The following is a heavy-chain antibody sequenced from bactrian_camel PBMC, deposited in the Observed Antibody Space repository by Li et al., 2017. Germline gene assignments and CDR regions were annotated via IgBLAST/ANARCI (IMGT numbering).Heavy chain of an antibody. CDR2: INGDGSI. J-gene: IGHJ7*01. V-gene: IGHV3S53*01. CDR1: GYPYGAYC. Sequence: HVQLVESGGGTVQPGGSLRLSCATSGYPYGAYCMGWFRQAPGKEREGVATINGDGSIMYADSVKGRFTISKDSAKNSLYLEMNSLKPEDSAIYYCAVLEGMKWGPVGGVCSKYAMDYWGIGTQVTVS. D-gene: IGHD3*01.